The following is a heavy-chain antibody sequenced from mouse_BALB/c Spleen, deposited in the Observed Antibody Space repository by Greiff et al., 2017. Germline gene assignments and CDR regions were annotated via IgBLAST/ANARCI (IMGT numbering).Heavy chain of an antibody. J-gene: IGHJ2*01. CDR1: GFTFTDYY. V-gene: IGHV7-3*02. Sequence: EVQRVESGGGLVQPGGSLRLSCATSGFTFTDYYMSWVRQPPGKALEWLGFIRNKANGYTTEYSASVKGRFTISRDNSQSILYLQMNTLRAEDSATYSCARGLGKFDYWGQGTTLTVSS. CDR2: IRNKANGYTT. D-gene: IGHD4-1*01. CDR3: ARGLGKFDY.